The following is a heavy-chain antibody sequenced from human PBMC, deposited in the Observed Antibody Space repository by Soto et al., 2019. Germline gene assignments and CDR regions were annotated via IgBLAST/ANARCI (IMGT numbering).Heavy chain of an antibody. J-gene: IGHJ5*02. CDR1: GGSISNNGYY. Sequence: RSLTCTVSGGSISNNGYYWSWIRQLPGKGLEWIGYIYYSGSTYYNPSLKSRVTISVDTSKNHFSLRLNSVTAADTAVYYCASTTMLRGAFDPWGQGTLVTVSS. CDR3: ASTTMLRGAFDP. CDR2: IYYSGST. D-gene: IGHD3-10*01. V-gene: IGHV4-31*03.